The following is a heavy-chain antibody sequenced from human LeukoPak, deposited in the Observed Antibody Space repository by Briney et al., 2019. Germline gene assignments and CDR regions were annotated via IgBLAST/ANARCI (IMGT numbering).Heavy chain of an antibody. CDR3: ARARVFDAFDI. J-gene: IGHJ3*02. V-gene: IGHV3-21*01. Sequence: GGSLRLSCAASGFTFSSYSMNWVRQAPGKGLEWVSSISSSSSYIYYADSVKGRFTISRDNAKNSLYLQMNSLRAEDTAVYYCARARVFDAFDIWGQGTMVTVSS. D-gene: IGHD6-6*01. CDR1: GFTFSSYS. CDR2: ISSSSSYI.